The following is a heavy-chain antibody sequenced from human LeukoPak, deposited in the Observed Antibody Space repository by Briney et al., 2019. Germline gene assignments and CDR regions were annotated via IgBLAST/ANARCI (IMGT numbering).Heavy chain of an antibody. CDR2: IIPILGIA. J-gene: IGHJ5*01. V-gene: IGHV1-69*04. D-gene: IGHD2-2*01. CDR3: ARDHADILVVPATILNPYNWFDS. CDR1: GGTFSSYT. Sequence: ASVKVSCKASGGTFSSYTIIWVRQAPGQGLEWMGRIIPILGIANYAQKFQGRVTITADKSTSTAYMELSSLRSEDTAVYYCARDHADILVVPATILNPYNWFDSWGQGTQVTVSS.